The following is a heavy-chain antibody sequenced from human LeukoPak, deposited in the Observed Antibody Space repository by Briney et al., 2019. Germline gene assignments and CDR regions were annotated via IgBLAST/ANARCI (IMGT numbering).Heavy chain of an antibody. CDR1: GYTFTGYY. D-gene: IGHD3-10*01. V-gene: IGHV1-2*02. CDR2: INPNSGGT. CDR3: ARDLSGYGSGSYPPDY. Sequence: ASVKVSCKASGYTFTGYYMHWVRQAPGQGLEWMGWINPNSGGTNYAQKFQGRVTMTRDTSISTAYMELSRLRSDDTAVYYCARDLSGYGSGSYPPDYWGQGTLVTVSS. J-gene: IGHJ4*02.